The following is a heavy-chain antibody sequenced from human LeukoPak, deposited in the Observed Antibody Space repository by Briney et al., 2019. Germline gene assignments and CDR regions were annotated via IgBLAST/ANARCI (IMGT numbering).Heavy chain of an antibody. CDR2: IKPSGDNT. V-gene: IGHV1-46*01. D-gene: IGHD5-24*01. CDR1: GYSFTSYN. CDR3: ARIRDGYNDAYDI. Sequence: GASVKVSCKTSGYSFTSYNLHWVRQAPGQRLEWMGIIKPSGDNTNNAQKFKGRVTMTSDTSTSTVYMELSSPKSEDTAVYYCARIRDGYNDAYDIWGQGTMVTVTS. J-gene: IGHJ3*02.